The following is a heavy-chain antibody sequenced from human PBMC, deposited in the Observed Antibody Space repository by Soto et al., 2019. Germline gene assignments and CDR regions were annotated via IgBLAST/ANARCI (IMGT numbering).Heavy chain of an antibody. CDR1: GGSFSGYY. CDR2: INHSGST. D-gene: IGHD6-13*01. CDR3: ARVPRIAAAGTGYDY. V-gene: IGHV4-34*01. J-gene: IGHJ4*02. Sequence: SETLSLTCAVYGGSFSGYYWSWIRQPPGKGLEWIGEINHSGSTNYNPSLKSRVTISVDTSKNQFSLKLSSVTAADTAVYYCARVPRIAAAGTGYDYWGQGTLVTVS.